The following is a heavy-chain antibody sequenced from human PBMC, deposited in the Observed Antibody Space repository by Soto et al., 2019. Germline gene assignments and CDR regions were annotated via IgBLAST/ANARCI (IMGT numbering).Heavy chain of an antibody. CDR1: GGTFSSYT. CDR2: IIPILGIA. CDR3: AREQGDIVVVPAASDAFDI. Sequence: QVQLVQSGAEVKKPGSSVKVSCKASGGTFSSYTISWVRQAPGQGLEWMGRIIPILGIANYAQKFQGRVTITEDKCTSTAYMELSSMRSDDTAVYYCAREQGDIVVVPAASDAFDIWGQGTMVNVSS. D-gene: IGHD2-2*01. J-gene: IGHJ3*02. V-gene: IGHV1-69*08.